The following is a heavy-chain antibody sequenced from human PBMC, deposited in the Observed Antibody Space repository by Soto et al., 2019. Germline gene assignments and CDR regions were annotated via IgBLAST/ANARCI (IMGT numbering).Heavy chain of an antibody. CDR2: IIPITGTA. Sequence: QVQLVQSGAEVKKPGSSVKVSCKASVGTFGSYAISWVRQAPGQGPEWMGGIIPITGTANYAQKFQGRVTITADESTSTASVQLSSMRSEDTAVYYCARSQGSSTSLEIYYYYYYGMDVWGQGTTVTVSS. D-gene: IGHD2-2*01. CDR3: ARSQGSSTSLEIYYYYYYGMDV. CDR1: VGTFGSYA. V-gene: IGHV1-69*01. J-gene: IGHJ6*02.